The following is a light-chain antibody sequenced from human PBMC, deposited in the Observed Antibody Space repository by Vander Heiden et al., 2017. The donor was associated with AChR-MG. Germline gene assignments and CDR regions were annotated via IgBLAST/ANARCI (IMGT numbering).Light chain of an antibody. Sequence: SALTQPASVSGSLGQSITISCPGGTSDVDDFKYVSWYQQLPGRAPNLVIYEVTKRPSGVSNRFSGSKSGNTSSLTISGVLPEDEADYHCTSYADGKSPSVVFGRGTKLTVV. CDR3: TSYADGKSPSVV. V-gene: IGLV2-14*03. CDR2: EVT. CDR1: TSDVDDFKY. J-gene: IGLJ2*01.